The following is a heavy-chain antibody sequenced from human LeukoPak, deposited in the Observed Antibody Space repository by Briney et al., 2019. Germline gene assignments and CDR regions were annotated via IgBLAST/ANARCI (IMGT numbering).Heavy chain of an antibody. CDR1: GFTFSSYW. Sequence: GXLRLSCAASGFTFSSYWMHGVRQAPGKGLVWVSRINSDGSSTIYADSVKGRFTISRDNAKNTLYLQMNSLRAEDTAVYYCALRYFDYWGQGTLVTVSS. V-gene: IGHV3-74*01. CDR3: ALRYFDY. J-gene: IGHJ4*02. CDR2: INSDGSST.